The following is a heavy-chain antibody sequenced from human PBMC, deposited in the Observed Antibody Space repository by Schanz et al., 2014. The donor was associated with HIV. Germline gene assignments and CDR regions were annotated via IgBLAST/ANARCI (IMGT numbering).Heavy chain of an antibody. CDR3: AKDRITGTTGVPYYYYGMDV. V-gene: IGHV3-30*18. Sequence: QVQLVESGGGVVQPGKSLRLSCAASGFTFSKYGMHWVRQGPGKGLEWVAVISYDGSNKYYSDSVKGRFTISRDNSRNTLYLEMNSLRADDTAVYYCAKDRITGTTGVPYYYYGMDVWGQGTTVTVSS. CDR2: ISYDGSNK. CDR1: GFTFSKYG. J-gene: IGHJ6*02. D-gene: IGHD1-7*01.